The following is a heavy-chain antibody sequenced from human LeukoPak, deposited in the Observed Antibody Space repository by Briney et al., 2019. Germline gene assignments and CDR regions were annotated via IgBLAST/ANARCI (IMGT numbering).Heavy chain of an antibody. CDR1: GYTFTGYY. D-gene: IGHD6-19*01. CDR2: INPNSGGT. J-gene: IGHJ4*02. V-gene: IGHV1-2*04. Sequence: ASVKVSFKASGYTFTGYYIHWVRQAPGQGLEWMGWINPNSGGTNYAQMFQGWVTMTRDTSISTAYMELSRLRFDDTAVYYCARAGGASDSSGWYVFDYWGQGTLVTVSS. CDR3: ARAGGASDSSGWYVFDY.